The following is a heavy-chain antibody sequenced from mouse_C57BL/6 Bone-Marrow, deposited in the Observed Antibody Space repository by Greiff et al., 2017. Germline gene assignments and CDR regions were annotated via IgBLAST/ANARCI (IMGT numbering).Heavy chain of an antibody. J-gene: IGHJ2*01. D-gene: IGHD1-1*01. Sequence: VQLQQSGAELPNLGAQLKLSSRALAYTFTSYWMPGVKQRPGQCLEWIGYINPSSGYTKYNQKFKDKATLTADKSSSTAYMQLSSLTYEDSAVYYCARRDYYGSLDYWGQGTTLTVSS. CDR2: INPSSGYT. V-gene: IGHV1-7*01. CDR1: AYTFTSYW. CDR3: ARRDYYGSLDY.